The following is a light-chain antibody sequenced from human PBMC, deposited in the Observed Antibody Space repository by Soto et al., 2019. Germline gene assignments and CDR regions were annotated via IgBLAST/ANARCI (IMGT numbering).Light chain of an antibody. Sequence: QSVLTQPPSVSAAPGQKVTISCSGSSSNIGNNYVSWYQQLPGTAPKLLIYENKKRPSGIPDRLSGSKSGTSATLGITGLQTGDEADYYCGTWDSSLSAYVFGTGTKVTVL. CDR3: GTWDSSLSAYV. J-gene: IGLJ1*01. CDR2: ENK. V-gene: IGLV1-51*02. CDR1: SSNIGNNY.